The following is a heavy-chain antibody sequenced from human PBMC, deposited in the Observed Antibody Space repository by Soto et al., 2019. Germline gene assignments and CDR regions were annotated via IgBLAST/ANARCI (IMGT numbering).Heavy chain of an antibody. Sequence: SQTLSLTCAISGESVSSNSAAWNWIRQSPSRGLEWLGRTYYRSKWYNDYAVSVKSRITINPDTSKNQFSLQLNSVTPEDTAVYYCARKTGHCTNGVCYYYYGMDVWGQGTTVTVSS. CDR1: GESVSSNSAA. D-gene: IGHD2-8*01. V-gene: IGHV6-1*01. CDR2: TYYRSKWYN. J-gene: IGHJ6*02. CDR3: ARKTGHCTNGVCYYYYGMDV.